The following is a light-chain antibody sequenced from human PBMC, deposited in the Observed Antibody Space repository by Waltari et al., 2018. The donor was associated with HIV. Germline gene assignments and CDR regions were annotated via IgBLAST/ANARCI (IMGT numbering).Light chain of an antibody. Sequence: QSALTQPASVSASPGQSITIPCDLNDYEYVLWYQRHPGKAPKVIIYEVSHRPSGLLNIFAGSNTGNTATLTISGLQPEDEADYFCTSYNSSSAPVFGRGTKVTVL. V-gene: IGLV2-14*01. CDR1: DLNDYEY. CDR2: EVS. CDR3: TSYNSSSAPV. J-gene: IGLJ6*01.